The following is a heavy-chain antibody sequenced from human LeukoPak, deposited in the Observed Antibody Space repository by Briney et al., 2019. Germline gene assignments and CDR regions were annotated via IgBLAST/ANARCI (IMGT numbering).Heavy chain of an antibody. CDR3: ARDWRVEMATRGAFDI. Sequence: SETLSLTCAVSGYSISSGYYWGWIRQPPGKGLEWIGSIYHSGSTYYNPSLRSRVTISVDTSKNQFSLKLSSATAADTAVYYCARDWRVEMATRGAFDIWDQGTMVTVSS. V-gene: IGHV4-38-2*02. J-gene: IGHJ3*02. D-gene: IGHD5-24*01. CDR1: GYSISSGYY. CDR2: IYHSGST.